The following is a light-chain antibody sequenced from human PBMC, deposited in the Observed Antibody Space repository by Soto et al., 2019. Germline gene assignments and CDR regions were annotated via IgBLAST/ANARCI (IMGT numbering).Light chain of an antibody. CDR1: QSVSISY. Sequence: EIVLTQSPGTLSLSPGDSATLSCRASQSVSISYLGWYQQKPGQAPRLLIYGATNRASGTPDRFSGSASGTDFTLTISSLQSEDFAVYYCQQYNNWPSYTFGQGTKVDIK. CDR2: GAT. CDR3: QQYNNWPSYT. V-gene: IGKV3-20*01. J-gene: IGKJ2*01.